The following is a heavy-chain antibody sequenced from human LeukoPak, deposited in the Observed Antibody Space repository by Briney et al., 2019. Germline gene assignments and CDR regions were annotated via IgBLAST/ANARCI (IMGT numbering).Heavy chain of an antibody. CDR3: AKSPLYGTVMPLGWFDP. CDR1: GFTFSSYA. Sequence: GGSLRLSCAASGFTFSSYAMSWVRQAPGKGLEWVSSISGSGGSTYYADSVEGRFTISRDNSKKTLYVQMNSLRAEDTAVYYCAKSPLYGTVMPLGWFDPWGQGTLVTVSS. CDR2: ISGSGGST. V-gene: IGHV3-23*01. D-gene: IGHD3-16*01. J-gene: IGHJ5*02.